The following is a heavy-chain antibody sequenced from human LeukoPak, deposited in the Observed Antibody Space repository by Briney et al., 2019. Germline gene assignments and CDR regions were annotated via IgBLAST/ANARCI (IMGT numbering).Heavy chain of an antibody. CDR1: GYTFTSYG. CDR3: ARIFLSVVAPKRWFDP. V-gene: IGHV1-18*01. CDR2: ISAYNGNT. Sequence: ASVKVSCKASGYTFTSYGISWVRQAPGQGLEWMRWISAYNGNTNYAQKLQGRVTMTTDTSTSTAYMELRSLRSDDTAVYYCARIFLSVVAPKRWFDPWGQGTLVTVSS. D-gene: IGHD4-23*01. J-gene: IGHJ5*02.